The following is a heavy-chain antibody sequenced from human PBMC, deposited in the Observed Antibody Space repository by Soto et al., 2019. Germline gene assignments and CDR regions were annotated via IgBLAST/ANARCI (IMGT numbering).Heavy chain of an antibody. CDR1: GFTFSSYG. Sequence: QVQLVESGGGVVQPGRSLRLSCAASGFTFSSYGMHWVRQAPGKGLEWVAVISYDGSNKYYADSVKGRFTISRDNSKNTLYLQMNSLRAEDTAGYYCAKDRSTLPTRIDYWGQGTLVTVSS. V-gene: IGHV3-30*18. J-gene: IGHJ4*02. D-gene: IGHD1-1*01. CDR2: ISYDGSNK. CDR3: AKDRSTLPTRIDY.